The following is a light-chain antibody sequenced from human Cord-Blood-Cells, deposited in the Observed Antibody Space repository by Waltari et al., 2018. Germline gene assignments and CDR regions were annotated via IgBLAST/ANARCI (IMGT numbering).Light chain of an antibody. CDR1: SSYVWSYNL. V-gene: IGLV2-23*01. Sequence: QSALTQPASVSGSPGQSITISCTGTSSYVWSYNLVSWYQQHPGKAPKLMIYEGSKRPSGVSNRFSGSKSGNTASLTISGLQAEDEADYYCCSYAGSSTSHVVFGGGTKLTVL. CDR3: CSYAGSSTSHVV. J-gene: IGLJ2*01. CDR2: EGS.